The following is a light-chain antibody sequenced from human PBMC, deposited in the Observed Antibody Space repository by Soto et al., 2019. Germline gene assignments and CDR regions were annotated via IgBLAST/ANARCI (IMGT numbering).Light chain of an antibody. CDR3: QQFGSSPYT. CDR2: GAS. V-gene: IGKV3-20*01. Sequence: EIVLTQSPGTLSLSPGERATLSCRASQSASSTYFASYQQKPGQAPRLPIYGASTRATGIPDRFSGSGSGTDFTLTISRLEPEDFAVYFCQQFGSSPYTFGRGTKLEIK. CDR1: QSASSTY. J-gene: IGKJ2*01.